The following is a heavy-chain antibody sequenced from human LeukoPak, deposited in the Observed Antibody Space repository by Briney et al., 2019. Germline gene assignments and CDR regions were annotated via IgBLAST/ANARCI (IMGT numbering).Heavy chain of an antibody. V-gene: IGHV3-30*04. CDR3: ARDHCGGDCYLDY. D-gene: IGHD2-21*02. CDR1: GFTFSSYA. Sequence: GRSLRLSCAASGFTFSSYAMHWVRQAPGKGLEWVAVISYDGSNKYYADSVKSRFTISRDNSKNTLYLQMNSLRAEDTAVYYCARDHCGGDCYLDYWGQGTLVTVSS. CDR2: ISYDGSNK. J-gene: IGHJ4*02.